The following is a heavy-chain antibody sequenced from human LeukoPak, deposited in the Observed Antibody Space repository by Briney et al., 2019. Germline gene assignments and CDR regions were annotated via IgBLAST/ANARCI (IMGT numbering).Heavy chain of an antibody. CDR3: ANAVATPSAEYFQH. Sequence: PWRSLRLSCAASGFTFSSYGMHWVRQAPGKGLEWVAVISYDGSNKYYADSVKGRFTISRDNSKNTLYLQMNSLRAEDTAVYYCANAVATPSAEYFQHWGQGTLVTVSS. J-gene: IGHJ1*01. D-gene: IGHD2-15*01. CDR2: ISYDGSNK. V-gene: IGHV3-30*18. CDR1: GFTFSSYG.